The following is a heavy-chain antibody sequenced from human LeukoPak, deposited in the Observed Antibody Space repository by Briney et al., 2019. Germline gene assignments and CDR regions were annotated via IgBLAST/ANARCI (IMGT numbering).Heavy chain of an antibody. CDR3: AKGYGDYGVTSAFDY. Sequence: GGSLRLSCAAYGFTFSSYSMNWVRQAPGKGLEWVSFISTSSSYIYYADSVKGRFTISRDNSKNTLYLQMNSLRAEDTAVYYCAKGYGDYGVTSAFDYWGQGTLVTVSS. CDR1: GFTFSSYS. V-gene: IGHV3-21*04. D-gene: IGHD4-17*01. CDR2: ISTSSSYI. J-gene: IGHJ4*02.